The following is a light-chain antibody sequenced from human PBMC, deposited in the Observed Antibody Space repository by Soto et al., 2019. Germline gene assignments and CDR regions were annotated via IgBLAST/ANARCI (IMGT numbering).Light chain of an antibody. CDR1: QSVSSN. J-gene: IGKJ1*01. V-gene: IGKV3-15*01. CDR2: GAS. CDR3: QQYHNWPRT. Sequence: EIVMTQSPATLSVSPGERATLSCRASQSVSSNLAWYQQKPGQAPRVLIYGASTRATGIPARFSGSGSGTEFTLTISSLQSEDFAVYYCQQYHNWPRTFGQGTKVEIK.